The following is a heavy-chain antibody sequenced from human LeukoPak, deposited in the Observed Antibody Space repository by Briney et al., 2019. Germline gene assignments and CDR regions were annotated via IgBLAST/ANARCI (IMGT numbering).Heavy chain of an antibody. V-gene: IGHV4-59*01. CDR1: GGSISSYY. CDR2: IYYSGST. Sequence: SETLSLTCTVSGGSISSYYWSWIRQPPGKGLEWIGYIYYSGSTNYNPSLKSRVTISVDTSKNQFSLKLSSVTAADTAVYYCARGATYYDFWSGYTRNLYYFDYWAREPWSPSPQ. CDR3: ARGATYYDFWSGYTRNLYYFDY. J-gene: IGHJ4*02. D-gene: IGHD3-3*01.